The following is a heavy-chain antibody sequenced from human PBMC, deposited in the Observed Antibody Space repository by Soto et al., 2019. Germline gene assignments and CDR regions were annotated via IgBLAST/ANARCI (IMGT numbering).Heavy chain of an antibody. CDR1: GFTFSSYA. CDR3: AKEGHYDILTGYPNYFDY. V-gene: IGHV3-23*01. J-gene: IGHJ4*02. CDR2: ISGSGGST. Sequence: EVQLLESGGGLVQPGGSLRLSCAASGFTFSSYAMSWVRQAPGKGLEWVSAISGSGGSTYYADSVKGRFIISRDNSKNTLYLQMNSLRAEDTAVYYCAKEGHYDILTGYPNYFDYWGQGTLVTVSS. D-gene: IGHD3-9*01.